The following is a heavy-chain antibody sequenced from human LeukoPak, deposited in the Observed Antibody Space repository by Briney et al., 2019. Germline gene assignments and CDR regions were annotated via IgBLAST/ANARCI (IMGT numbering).Heavy chain of an antibody. CDR2: IYYSGST. CDR1: GGSISSGGYY. J-gene: IGHJ3*02. Sequence: SETLSLTCTVSGGSISSGGYYWSWIRQHPGKGLEWIGYIYYSGSTYYNPSLKSRVTISIDTSKNQFSLKLSSVTAADTAVYYCARDLVTVTKGFDIWGQGTMVSVSS. D-gene: IGHD4-17*01. V-gene: IGHV4-31*03. CDR3: ARDLVTVTKGFDI.